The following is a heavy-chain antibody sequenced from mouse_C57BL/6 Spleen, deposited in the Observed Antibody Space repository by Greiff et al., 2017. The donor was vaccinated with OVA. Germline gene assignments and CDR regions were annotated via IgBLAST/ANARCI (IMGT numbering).Heavy chain of an antibody. CDR2: ISSGSSTI. V-gene: IGHV5-17*01. D-gene: IGHD3-3*01. J-gene: IGHJ4*01. Sequence: EVQRVESGGGLVKPGGSLKLSCAASGFTFSDYGMHWVRQAPEKGLEWVAYISSGSSTIYYADTVKGRFTISRDNAKNTLFLQMTSLRSEDTAMYYCARRRDGYAMDYWGQGTSVTVSS. CDR1: GFTFSDYG. CDR3: ARRRDGYAMDY.